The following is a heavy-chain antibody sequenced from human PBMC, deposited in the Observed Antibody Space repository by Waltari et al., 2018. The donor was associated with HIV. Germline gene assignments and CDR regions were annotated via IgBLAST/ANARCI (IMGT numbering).Heavy chain of an antibody. CDR2: SNMPGNST. CDR1: GFTFTNYW. J-gene: IGHJ4*02. CDR3: TRGLWSGYEYYFDS. D-gene: IGHD5-12*01. Sequence: EVQLMESGGGLVQPGGSLRLSCSASGFTFTNYWLHWVPQASGKGLVWGSRSNMPGNSTDDADSVEGRCIVARDNAKSTVYIQMNSLRAEETAVYYCTRGLWSGYEYYFDSWGQGTLVTVSS. V-gene: IGHV3-74*01.